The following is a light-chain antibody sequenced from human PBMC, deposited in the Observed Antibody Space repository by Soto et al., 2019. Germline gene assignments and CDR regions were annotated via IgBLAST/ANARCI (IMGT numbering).Light chain of an antibody. CDR3: QQYNSYSWA. J-gene: IGKJ1*01. V-gene: IGKV1-5*01. CDR1: QTITGW. CDR2: DAS. Sequence: DIERSQSPPTMAAYVEDGDLITRLASQTITGWMAWYQQKPGKAPKLLIYDASTLESGVPSRFSCSRSGTEFTLTISSLQPDDFATYYCQQYNSYSWAFGQGTKVDIK.